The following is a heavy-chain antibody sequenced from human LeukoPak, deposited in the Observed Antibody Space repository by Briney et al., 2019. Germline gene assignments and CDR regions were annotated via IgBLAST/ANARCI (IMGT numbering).Heavy chain of an antibody. D-gene: IGHD3-22*01. CDR2: ISYDGSNK. J-gene: IGHJ5*02. Sequence: GRSLRLSCAASGFTFSSYGMHWVRQAPGKGLEWVAVISYDGSNKYYADSVKGRFTISRDNSKNTLYLQMNSLRAEDTAVYYCAKDGHGSSGYHHWGQGTLVTVSS. CDR1: GFTFSSYG. CDR3: AKDGHGSSGYHH. V-gene: IGHV3-30*18.